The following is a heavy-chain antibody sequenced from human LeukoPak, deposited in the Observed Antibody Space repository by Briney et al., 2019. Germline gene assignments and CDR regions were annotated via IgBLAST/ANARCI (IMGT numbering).Heavy chain of an antibody. J-gene: IGHJ5*02. Sequence: GAPVKVSCKASGYTFTGYYMHWVRQAPGQGLEWMGWINPNSGGTNYAQKFQGRVTMTRDTSISTAYMELSRLRSDDTAVYYCARVSSGTYYDFWSGHNWFDPWGQGTLVTVSS. CDR3: ARVSSGTYYDFWSGHNWFDP. CDR1: GYTFTGYY. CDR2: INPNSGGT. D-gene: IGHD3-3*01. V-gene: IGHV1-2*02.